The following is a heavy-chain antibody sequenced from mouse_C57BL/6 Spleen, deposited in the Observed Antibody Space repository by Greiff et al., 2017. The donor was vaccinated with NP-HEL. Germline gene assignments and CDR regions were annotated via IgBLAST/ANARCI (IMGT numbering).Heavy chain of an antibody. CDR1: GYAFSSSW. J-gene: IGHJ3*01. D-gene: IGHD2-4*01. Sequence: VKLVESGPELVKPGASVKISCKASGYAFSSSWMNWVKQRPGKGLEWIGRIYPGDGDTNYNGKFKGKATLTADKSSSTAYMQLSSLTSEDSAVYFCARSSIYYDYDVEFAYWGQGTLVTVSA. CDR3: ARSSIYYDYDVEFAY. V-gene: IGHV1-82*01. CDR2: IYPGDGDT.